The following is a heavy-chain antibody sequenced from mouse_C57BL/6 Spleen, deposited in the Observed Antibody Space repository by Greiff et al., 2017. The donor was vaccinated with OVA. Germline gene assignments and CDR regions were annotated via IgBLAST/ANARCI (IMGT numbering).Heavy chain of an antibody. J-gene: IGHJ3*01. CDR2: INPSSGYT. D-gene: IGHD3-2*02. V-gene: IGHV1-7*01. Sequence: QVQLQQSGAELAKPGASVKLSCKASGYTFTSYWMHWVKQRPGQGLAWIGYINPSSGYTKYNQKFKDKATLTADKSSSTAYMQLSSLTYEDSAVYYCARSGDSSGPWFAYWGQGTLVTVSA. CDR1: GYTFTSYW. CDR3: ARSGDSSGPWFAY.